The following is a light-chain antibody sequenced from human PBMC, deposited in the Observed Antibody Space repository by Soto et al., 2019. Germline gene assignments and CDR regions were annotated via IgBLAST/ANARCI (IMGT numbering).Light chain of an antibody. CDR3: QQYNNWPLT. V-gene: IGKV3-15*01. J-gene: IGKJ4*01. CDR1: QSLSSY. Sequence: IVLTQSPATLSLSPGERATLSCRASQSLSSYLAWYQQKPGQAPRLLIYGASTRATGIPARFSGSGSGTEFTLTISSLQSEDFAVYYCQQYNNWPLTFGGGTKVEIK. CDR2: GAS.